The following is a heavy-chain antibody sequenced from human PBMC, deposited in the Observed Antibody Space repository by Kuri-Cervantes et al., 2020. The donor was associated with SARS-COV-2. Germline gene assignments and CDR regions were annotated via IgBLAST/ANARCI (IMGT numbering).Heavy chain of an antibody. CDR2: ITHSGHI. CDR1: GGSFGAYY. J-gene: IGHJ6*03. D-gene: IGHD3-22*01. Sequence: SETLSLTCAVDGGSFGAYYWSWIRQSPGKGLEWLGEITHSGHINYNPSLKSRLTLSLNTSRDHFSMKLSSVTAADTAIYYCAGFYYYDSSGFVANYYYMDVWGKGTTVTVSS. V-gene: IGHV4-34*01. CDR3: AGFYYYDSSGFVANYYYMDV.